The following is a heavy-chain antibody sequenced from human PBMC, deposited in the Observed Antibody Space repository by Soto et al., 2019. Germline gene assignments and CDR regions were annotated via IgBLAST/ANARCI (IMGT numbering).Heavy chain of an antibody. D-gene: IGHD4-17*01. V-gene: IGHV1-69*13. CDR3: ARGHEYGGTSDAVDV. CDR2: ILPFFGTA. CDR1: GGTFRTES. J-gene: IGHJ3*01. Sequence: QVHLVQSGAEVKKPGSSVKVSCKYSGGTFRTESINWVRQAPGQGLEWMGGILPFFGTADYAPRLQGRVTITADGATTTAYMELISLTSQDTAVYFVARGHEYGGTSDAVDVWGQWTMVTVSS.